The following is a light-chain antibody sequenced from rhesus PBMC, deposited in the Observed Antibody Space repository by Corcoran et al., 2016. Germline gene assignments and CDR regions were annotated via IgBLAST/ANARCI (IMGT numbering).Light chain of an antibody. V-gene: IGLV2-23*01. CDR1: SSDIGGYNY. CDR2: DVS. CDR3: SSYVGTNAYI. J-gene: IGLJ1*01. Sequence: QAALTQTPSVSGSHGQSVTISCTGTSSDIGGYNYVSWYQQYPGKAPKLMIYDVSKRPSGVSDSFSGSKSGNTASLTISGLQAEDEADYYCSSYVGTNAYIFGVGTRLTV.